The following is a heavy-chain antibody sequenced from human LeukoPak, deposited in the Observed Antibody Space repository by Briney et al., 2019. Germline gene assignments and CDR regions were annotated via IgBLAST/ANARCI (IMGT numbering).Heavy chain of an antibody. Sequence: GGSLRLSCAASGFSFSSYTMNWVPQAPGKGPEWVSSISSSSSYIYYADSVKGRFTISRDNAKNSLYLQVNSLRAEDTAVYYCASSMYYYDSSGYYFDYWGQGTLVTVSS. CDR2: ISSSSSYI. D-gene: IGHD3-22*01. CDR3: ASSMYYYDSSGYYFDY. CDR1: GFSFSSYT. J-gene: IGHJ4*02. V-gene: IGHV3-21*01.